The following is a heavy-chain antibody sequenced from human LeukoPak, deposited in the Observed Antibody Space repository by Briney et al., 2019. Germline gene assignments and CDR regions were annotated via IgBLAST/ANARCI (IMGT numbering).Heavy chain of an antibody. D-gene: IGHD3-10*01. J-gene: IGHJ4*02. CDR3: ARDLWFGELSHY. CDR1: GFTFNSYS. Sequence: GGSLRLSCAASGFTFNSYSMNWVRQAPGKGLEWVSYISSSSSTIYYADSVKGRFTISRDNAKNSLYLQMNSLRDEDTTVYYCARDLWFGELSHYWGQGTLVTVSS. CDR2: ISSSSSTI. V-gene: IGHV3-48*02.